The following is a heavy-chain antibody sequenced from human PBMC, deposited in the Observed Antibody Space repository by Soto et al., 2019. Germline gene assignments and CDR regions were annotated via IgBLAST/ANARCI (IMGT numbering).Heavy chain of an antibody. CDR2: IRGDVTTR. CDR1: GITFSSHW. Sequence: EVQLAESGGGVVRPGGSLRLSCVVSGITFSSHWMHWFRQSPGKGLVWVSRIRGDVTTRGYADSVQGRFTISRENAKNTLYLQMDSLRVEDTAVYYCARVPNSMGGLGFWGQGSQVTVSS. J-gene: IGHJ4*02. D-gene: IGHD1-26*01. V-gene: IGHV3-74*01. CDR3: ARVPNSMGGLGF.